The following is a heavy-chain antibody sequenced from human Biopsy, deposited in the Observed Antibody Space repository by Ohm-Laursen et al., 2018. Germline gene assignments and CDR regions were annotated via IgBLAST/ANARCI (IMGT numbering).Heavy chain of an antibody. CDR2: FAPENGKT. CDR1: GGAFTNYA. J-gene: IGHJ4*02. D-gene: IGHD1-1*01. Sequence: SSVKVSCKASGGAFTNYAINWVRQAPGKGLEWMGGFAPENGKTVYAQNFQARVPMTEDTSTDTAYMELRSLRSEDTAVYYCAADINVWNVNYWGQGTQVTVSS. V-gene: IGHV1-24*01. CDR3: AADINVWNVNY.